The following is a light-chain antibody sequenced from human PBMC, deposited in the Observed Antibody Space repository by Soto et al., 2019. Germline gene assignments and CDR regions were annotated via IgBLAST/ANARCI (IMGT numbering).Light chain of an antibody. Sequence: QSALTQPASVSASPGQSITIYCTGTSSDVGGYNYVSWYQQHPGKAPKLMIYDVSYRPSGVSNRFSGSKSGNTASLTISGLQAEDEADYYCSSYTKSNTTLGVFGGGTKVTVL. V-gene: IGLV2-14*01. CDR3: SSYTKSNTTLGV. CDR2: DVS. J-gene: IGLJ3*02. CDR1: SSDVGGYNY.